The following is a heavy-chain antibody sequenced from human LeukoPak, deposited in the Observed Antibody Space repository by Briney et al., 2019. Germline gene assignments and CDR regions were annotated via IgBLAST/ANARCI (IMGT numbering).Heavy chain of an antibody. CDR2: IDHRGNT. Sequence: PETLSLTCAVSGDSISSTNWGNWVRQPPGKGLEWIGEIDHRGNTNYNPSLKSRVSISADKSKNQFSLKLSSVTAADTAVYYCARGYGPGYWGQGTLVTVSA. D-gene: IGHD4-17*01. V-gene: IGHV4-4*03. J-gene: IGHJ4*02. CDR1: GDSISSTNW. CDR3: ARGYGPGY.